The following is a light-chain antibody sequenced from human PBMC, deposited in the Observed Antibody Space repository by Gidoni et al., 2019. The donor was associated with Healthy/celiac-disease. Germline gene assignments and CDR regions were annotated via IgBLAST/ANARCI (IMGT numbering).Light chain of an antibody. CDR2: GAS. CDR3: QQYNNWPIT. Sequence: EIVMTQSPATLSVSPGESATLSCRASQSVSSNLAWYQQKPGQVPRLLIYGASTRATGIPARFSGSGSGTEFTLTISSLQSEDFAVYYCQQYNNWPITFGQGTRLEIK. CDR1: QSVSSN. V-gene: IGKV3-15*01. J-gene: IGKJ5*01.